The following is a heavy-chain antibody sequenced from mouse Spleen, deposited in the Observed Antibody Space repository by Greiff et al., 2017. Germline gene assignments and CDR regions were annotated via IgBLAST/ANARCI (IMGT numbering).Heavy chain of an antibody. D-gene: IGHD1-1*01. Sequence: LQESGPELVKPGASVKISCKASGYAFSSSWMNWVKQRPGKGLEWIGRIYPGDGDTNYNGKFKGKATLTADKSSSTAYMQLSSLTSEDSAVYFCARVGITTVVFDYWGQGTTLTVSS. CDR2: IYPGDGDT. J-gene: IGHJ2*01. CDR1: GYAFSSSW. V-gene: IGHV1-82*01. CDR3: ARVGITTVVFDY.